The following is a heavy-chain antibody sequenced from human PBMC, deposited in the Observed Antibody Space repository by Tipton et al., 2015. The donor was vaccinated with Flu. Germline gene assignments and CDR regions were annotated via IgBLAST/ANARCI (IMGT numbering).Heavy chain of an antibody. J-gene: IGHJ4*02. V-gene: IGHV4-38-2*02. CDR2: IYHSGST. CDR1: GYSVSSGYY. Sequence: TLSLTCTASGYSVSSGYYWGWIRQPPGKGLEWIGSIYHSGSTYYNSSLKSRVTISVDTSKNQFSLKLSSVTAADTAVYYCARVRVGVAAAGHFDYWGQGTLVTVSS. CDR3: ARVRVGVAAAGHFDY. D-gene: IGHD6-13*01.